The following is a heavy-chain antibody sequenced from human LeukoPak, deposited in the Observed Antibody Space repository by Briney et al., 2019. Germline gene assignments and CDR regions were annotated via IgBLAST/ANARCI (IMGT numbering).Heavy chain of an antibody. Sequence: SETLSLTCTVSGGSISSSPYYWGWIRKPPGKGLEWIGNIYYSGSTYYNPSLKTRVTISVDTSKNQFSLKLTSVTAADTAVYYCARHASVDGNWPRPLDYWGQGSLVTVSS. D-gene: IGHD6-19*01. CDR3: ARHASVDGNWPRPLDY. V-gene: IGHV4-39*01. CDR1: GGSISSSPYY. CDR2: IYYSGST. J-gene: IGHJ4*02.